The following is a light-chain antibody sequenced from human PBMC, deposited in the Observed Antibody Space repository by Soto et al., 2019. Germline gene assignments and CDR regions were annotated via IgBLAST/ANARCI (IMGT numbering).Light chain of an antibody. CDR2: WAS. J-gene: IGKJ1*01. CDR1: QSVLYSSNNKNY. Sequence: DIVMTQSPDSLAVSLGERATINCKSSQSVLYSSNNKNYLAWYQQKPGQPPKLLIYWASTRESRVPDRFSGSGSGTDFTLTISSLQAEDVAVYYCQQYCSTPWTFGQGTKVEIK. V-gene: IGKV4-1*01. CDR3: QQYCSTPWT.